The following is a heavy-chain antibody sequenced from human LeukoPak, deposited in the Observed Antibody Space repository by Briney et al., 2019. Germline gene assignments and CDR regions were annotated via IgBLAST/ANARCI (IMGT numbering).Heavy chain of an antibody. CDR2: IYGSGIT. V-gene: IGHV4-4*07. CDR3: ARLKFYDSTGYSPGYYMDV. J-gene: IGHJ6*03. Sequence: SETLSLTCTVSGGSIISNYWSWIRQSAGTGLEWIGRIYGSGITNYNPSLKSRVTMSLDTSRKQFSLRLTSVAAADTAVYYCARLKFYDSTGYSPGYYMDVWGKGTTVSVFS. D-gene: IGHD3-22*01. CDR1: GGSIISNY.